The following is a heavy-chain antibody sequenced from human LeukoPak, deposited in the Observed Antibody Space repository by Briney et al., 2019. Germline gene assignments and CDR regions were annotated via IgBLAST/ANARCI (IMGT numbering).Heavy chain of an antibody. V-gene: IGHV3-53*01. CDR3: ARVIYEDYMHV. Sequence: GGSLRLSCAASGFTVSSNYMCWVRQAPGKGLEWVSVIYSGGSTYYADSVQGRFTISRDNSKNTLYLQMNSLRAEDTAVYYCARVIYEDYMHVWGNGTTVTVSS. CDR1: GFTVSSNY. D-gene: IGHD5/OR15-5a*01. J-gene: IGHJ6*03. CDR2: IYSGGST.